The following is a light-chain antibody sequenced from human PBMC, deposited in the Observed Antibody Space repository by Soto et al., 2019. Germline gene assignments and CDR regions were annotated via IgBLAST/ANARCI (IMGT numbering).Light chain of an antibody. Sequence: DIPVSNSPHTLSSYEGAGVTTNCRASQTISTWVAWYQQKPGKAPKLLVYDASTLQSGVASRFSGSGSGTEFTLIISGLQPDDSATYYCQQYTNTNNPWMFGQGTKVDI. CDR2: DAS. V-gene: IGKV1-5*01. J-gene: IGKJ1*01. CDR3: QQYTNTNNPWM. CDR1: QTISTW.